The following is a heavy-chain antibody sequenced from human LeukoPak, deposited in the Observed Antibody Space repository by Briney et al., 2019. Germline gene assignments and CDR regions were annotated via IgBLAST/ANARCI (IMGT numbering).Heavy chain of an antibody. Sequence: PGRSLRLSCAASGFTFSSYWMHWVRQVPGMGLVWVSHINTDGSGTRYADSVKGRFTISRDNAKNTLYLQMNSLRAEDTAVYYCARVPPSYYGMDVWGQGTTITVSS. V-gene: IGHV3-74*01. CDR3: ARVPPSYYGMDV. J-gene: IGHJ6*02. CDR1: GFTFSSYW. CDR2: INTDGSGT.